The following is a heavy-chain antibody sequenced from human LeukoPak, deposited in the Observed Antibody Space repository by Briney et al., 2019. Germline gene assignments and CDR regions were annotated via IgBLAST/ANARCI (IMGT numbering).Heavy chain of an antibody. CDR1: GFTFSSYS. J-gene: IGHJ4*02. CDR2: ISSSSSYI. CDR3: ARAREWFFDY. Sequence: PGGSLRLSCAASGFTFSSYSMNWVRQAPGKGLEWVSSISSSSSYIYYADSVKGRFTISRDNAKNSLYLQMNSLRAGDTAVYYCARAREWFFDYWGQGTLVTVSS. D-gene: IGHD3-3*01. V-gene: IGHV3-21*01.